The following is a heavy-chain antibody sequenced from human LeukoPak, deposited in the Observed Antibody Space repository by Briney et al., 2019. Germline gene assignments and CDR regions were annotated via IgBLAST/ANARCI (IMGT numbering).Heavy chain of an antibody. CDR2: INPSGGST. CDR1: GYTFTSYY. J-gene: IGHJ5*02. CDR3: ASEGPNSSSWYDWFDP. Sequence: ASVKVSCKASGYTFTSYYMHWVRQAPGQGLEWMGIINPSGGSTSYAQKFQGRVTMTRDMSTSTVYTELSRLTSDDTAVYYCASEGPNSSSWYDWFDPWGQGTLVTVSS. V-gene: IGHV1-46*01. D-gene: IGHD6-13*01.